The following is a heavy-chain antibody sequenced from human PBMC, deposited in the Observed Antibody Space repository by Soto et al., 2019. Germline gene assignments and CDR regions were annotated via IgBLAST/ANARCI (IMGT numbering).Heavy chain of an antibody. Sequence: SETLSLNYTVSGDSIRDTISACGWISQPPGTGLEWIGSIHYSGSTHYNPSLKSRVTVSVDASKSQFSLNLTSVTPADTSVYYCARHMRAVDAPLAYWGQGTVVTVPS. CDR3: ARHMRAVDAPLAY. CDR2: IHYSGST. J-gene: IGHJ4*02. CDR1: GDSIRDTISA. D-gene: IGHD5-12*01. V-gene: IGHV4-39*01.